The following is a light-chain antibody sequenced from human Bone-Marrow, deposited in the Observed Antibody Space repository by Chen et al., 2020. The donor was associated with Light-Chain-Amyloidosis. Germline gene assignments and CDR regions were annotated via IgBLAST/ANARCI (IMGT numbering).Light chain of an antibody. CDR2: DDS. V-gene: IGLV3-21*02. Sequence: SYVLTQPSSVSVAPGQTATIACGGKNIGSTSVNGYQQTPGQAPLLVVYDDSDRPSGIPERGYGSDSGNAATLAIRRVEAGDEADYDCQVWDRSSDRPVFGGGTKLTVL. CDR3: QVWDRSSDRPV. J-gene: IGLJ3*02. CDR1: NIGSTS.